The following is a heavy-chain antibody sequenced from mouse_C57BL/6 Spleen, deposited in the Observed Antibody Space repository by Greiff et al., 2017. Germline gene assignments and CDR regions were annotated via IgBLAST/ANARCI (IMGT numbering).Heavy chain of an antibody. D-gene: IGHD3-2*02. CDR3: ARREDSSGSSWFAY. CDR1: GYTFTDYY. J-gene: IGHJ3*01. V-gene: IGHV1-19*01. Sequence: EVQLQQSGPVLVKPGASVKMSCKASGYTFTDYYMNWVKQSHGKSLEWIGVINPYNGGTSYNQKFKGKATLTVDKSSSTAYMELNSLTSEDSAVYYCARREDSSGSSWFAYWGQGTLVTVSA. CDR2: INPYNGGT.